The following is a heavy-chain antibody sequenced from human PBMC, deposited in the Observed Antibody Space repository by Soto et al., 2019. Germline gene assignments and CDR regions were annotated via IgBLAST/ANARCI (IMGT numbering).Heavy chain of an antibody. CDR1: GFTFNNFV. Sequence: GGSLRLSCAASGFTFNNFVMSWVRHIPGKGLDWVSGITGSGGRAYYADSVRGRFTISRDNSRNTVYLQMSRLGAADTAMYHCAVHLGQNYYTMDVWGQGTTVTVSS. CDR2: ITGSGGRA. J-gene: IGHJ6*02. V-gene: IGHV3-23*01. CDR3: AVHLGQNYYTMDV.